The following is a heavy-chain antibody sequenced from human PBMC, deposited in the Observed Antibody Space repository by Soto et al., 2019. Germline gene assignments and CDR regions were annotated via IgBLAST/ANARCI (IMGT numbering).Heavy chain of an antibody. CDR3: ARDNPXIFGVVIIWGGYYGMDV. CDR1: GFTFSYYY. CDR2: ISSSSSYT. Sequence: GGSLRLSCAASGFTFSYYYMSWIRQAPGKGLEWVSYISSSSSYTNYADSVKGRFTISRDNAKNSLYLQMNGLRAEDTAVYYCARDNPXIFGVVIIWGGYYGMDVWGQGTTVTVSS. D-gene: IGHD3-3*01. J-gene: IGHJ6*02. V-gene: IGHV3-11*06.